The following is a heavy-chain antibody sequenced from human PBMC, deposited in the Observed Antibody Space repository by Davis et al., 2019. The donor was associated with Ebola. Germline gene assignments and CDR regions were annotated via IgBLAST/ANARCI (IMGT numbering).Heavy chain of an antibody. CDR3: ARVGEEATVTTSVAFDI. Sequence: PSETLSLTCTVSGGSISSGSYYWSWIRQPPGKGLEWIGYIYYSGSTNYNPSLKSRVTISVDTSKNQFSLKLSSVTAADTAVYYCARVGEEATVTTSVAFDIWGQGTMVTVSS. D-gene: IGHD4-11*01. J-gene: IGHJ3*02. CDR2: IYYSGST. V-gene: IGHV4-61*01. CDR1: GGSISSGSYY.